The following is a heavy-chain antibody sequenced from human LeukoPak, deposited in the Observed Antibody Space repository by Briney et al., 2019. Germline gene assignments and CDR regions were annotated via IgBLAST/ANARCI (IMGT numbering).Heavy chain of an antibody. CDR3: TTVRALGDY. CDR1: GFTFSNAW. CDR2: IKSKTDGETT. J-gene: IGHJ4*02. Sequence: PGGSLRLSCAASGFTFSNAWMSWVRQAPGKGLEWVGRIKSKTDGETTDYAAPVKGRFTISRDDSKNTLYLQMNSLKTEDTAVYYCTTVRALGDYWGQGTLVTVSS. V-gene: IGHV3-15*01.